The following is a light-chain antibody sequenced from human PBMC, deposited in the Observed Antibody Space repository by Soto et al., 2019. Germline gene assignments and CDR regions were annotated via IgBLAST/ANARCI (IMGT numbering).Light chain of an antibody. Sequence: PGERATLSCRASQSVSSNHLAWYQQKPGQAPRLLIYGASTRATGLPARFSGSGSGADFTLTISSLQSEDFAVYYCQQYNNWPRTFGQGTKVDIK. J-gene: IGKJ1*01. CDR2: GAS. CDR3: QQYNNWPRT. V-gene: IGKV3-15*01. CDR1: QSVSSN.